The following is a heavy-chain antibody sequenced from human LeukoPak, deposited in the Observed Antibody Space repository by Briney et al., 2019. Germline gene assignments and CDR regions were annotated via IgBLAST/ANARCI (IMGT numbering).Heavy chain of an antibody. CDR1: GFTFSSYW. CDR3: ARGERLGSNLYYYYGMDA. V-gene: IGHV3-7*01. D-gene: IGHD1-14*01. CDR2: IKQDGSEK. Sequence: GGSLRLSCAASGFTFSSYWMSWVRQAPGKGLEWVANIKQDGSEKYYVDSVKGRFTISRDNAKNSLYLQMNSLRAEDTAVYYCARGERLGSNLYYYYGMDAWGQGTTVTVSS. J-gene: IGHJ6*02.